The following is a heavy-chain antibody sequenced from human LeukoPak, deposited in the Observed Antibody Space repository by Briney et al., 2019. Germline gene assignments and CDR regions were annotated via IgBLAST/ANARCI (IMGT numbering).Heavy chain of an antibody. CDR2: ISAYNGNT. J-gene: IGHJ4*02. CDR3: AASFWSASKEGAY. Sequence: ASVNVSCKASGYTYTSYGISWVRQAPGQGLAWMGWISAYNGNTNYAQKLQGRVTMTTDTSTSTAYMELRSLRSDDTAVYYGAASFWSASKEGAYWGQGTLVTVSS. D-gene: IGHD3-3*01. CDR1: GYTYTSYG. V-gene: IGHV1-18*01.